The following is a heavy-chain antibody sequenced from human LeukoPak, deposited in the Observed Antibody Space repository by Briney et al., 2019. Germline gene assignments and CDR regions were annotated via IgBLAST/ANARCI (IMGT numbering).Heavy chain of an antibody. Sequence: PGGSLRLSCAASGFTFSSYGMHWVRQAPGTGLEWVANIRRDGSERYYVDPVKGRFTISRDNAKNSLYLQMNSLRAEDTASYYCAKDMGDSYGYLWAFDIWGQGTMVTVSS. CDR2: IRRDGSER. J-gene: IGHJ3*02. CDR3: AKDMGDSYGYLWAFDI. CDR1: GFTFSSYG. V-gene: IGHV3-7*03. D-gene: IGHD5-18*01.